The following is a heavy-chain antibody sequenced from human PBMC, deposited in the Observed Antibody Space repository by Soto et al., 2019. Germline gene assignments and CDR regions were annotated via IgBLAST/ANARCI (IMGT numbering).Heavy chain of an antibody. V-gene: IGHV2-5*02. CDR3: AHKGGGDRILDY. CDR2: IYWDDAK. Sequence: QITLKESGPTLVKPTQTLTLTCTFSGFSLSTSGVGVGWIRQPPGKALEWLALIYWDDAKHYSPSLKSRLTITKDTPKNQGVLTMTNMDPVDTATYYCAHKGGGDRILDYWGQGTLVTVSS. CDR1: GFSLSTSGVG. D-gene: IGHD3-16*01. J-gene: IGHJ4*02.